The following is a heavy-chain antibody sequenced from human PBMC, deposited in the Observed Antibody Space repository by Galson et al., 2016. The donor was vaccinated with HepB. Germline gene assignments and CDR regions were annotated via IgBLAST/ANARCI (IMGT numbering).Heavy chain of an antibody. J-gene: IGHJ6*02. CDR2: INTSSGRT. Sequence: SVKVSCKASGYTFSSHYMHWVRQAPGQGLEWMGVINTSSGRTNYAQKFQGRVSMTRDTSTNTVYMELTILRAEDTAVYYCARDSSDWSLPSGLYGMDVWGQGTTVSVSS. V-gene: IGHV1-46*01. CDR1: GYTFSSHY. D-gene: IGHD6-19*01. CDR3: ARDSSDWSLPSGLYGMDV.